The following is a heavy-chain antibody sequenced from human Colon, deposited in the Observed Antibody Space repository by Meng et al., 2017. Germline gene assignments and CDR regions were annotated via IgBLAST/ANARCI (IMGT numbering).Heavy chain of an antibody. CDR1: VGSLSSNYW. CDR3: ARRNTRNSGGGNNY. Sequence: VALPEPGPGLVKPSGTLPLTCAVPVGSLSSNYWGTWVRQPPGKGLEWIGEINHSGSTSYVPSLKSRITISVDKSNNLLSLKLNSVTAADTAMYYCARRNTRNSGGGNNYWGQGTLVTVSS. V-gene: IGHV4-4*02. CDR2: INHSGST. J-gene: IGHJ4*02. D-gene: IGHD3-10*01.